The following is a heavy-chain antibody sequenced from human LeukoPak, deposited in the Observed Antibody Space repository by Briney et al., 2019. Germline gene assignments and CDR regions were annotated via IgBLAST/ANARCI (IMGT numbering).Heavy chain of an antibody. D-gene: IGHD6-19*01. V-gene: IGHV4-34*01. CDR2: INHSGST. Sequence: SSETLSLTCAVYGGSFGGYYWSWIRQPPGKGLEWIGEINHSGSTNYNPSLKSRVTISVDTSKNQFSLKLSSVTAADTAVYYCARGSIAVAGTAIDYWGQGTLVTVSS. J-gene: IGHJ4*02. CDR3: ARGSIAVAGTAIDY. CDR1: GGSFGGYY.